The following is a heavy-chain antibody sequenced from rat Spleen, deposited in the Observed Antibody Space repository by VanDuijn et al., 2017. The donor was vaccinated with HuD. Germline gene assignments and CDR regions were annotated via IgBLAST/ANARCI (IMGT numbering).Heavy chain of an antibody. CDR3: GRGSAYFDF. D-gene: IGHD3-2*01. CDR2: IWSNGGT. V-gene: IGHV2-47*01. Sequence: QVQLRESGPGLVQPSQTLSLTCTVSGLSLPSNSVSWIRQPPGKGLEWMAVIWSNGGTDYNSAIKSRLSISRDTSKSQVFLKMKSLETGVPALYFCGRGSAYFDFWGQGVMVTVSS. J-gene: IGHJ2*01. CDR1: GLSLPSNS.